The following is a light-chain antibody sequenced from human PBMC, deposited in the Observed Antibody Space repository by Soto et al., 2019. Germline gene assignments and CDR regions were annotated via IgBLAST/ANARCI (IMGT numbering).Light chain of an antibody. CDR3: QQRSNWPT. V-gene: IGKV3-11*01. CDR2: DAS. Sequence: VLTQSPASLSLSPGERATLSCRAGQSVSDYLAWYQQKPGQPPRLLIYDASNRATGIPARFSGGGSGTDFTLTISSLEPEDFAVYYCQQRSNWPTFGPGTKVDI. CDR1: QSVSDY. J-gene: IGKJ3*01.